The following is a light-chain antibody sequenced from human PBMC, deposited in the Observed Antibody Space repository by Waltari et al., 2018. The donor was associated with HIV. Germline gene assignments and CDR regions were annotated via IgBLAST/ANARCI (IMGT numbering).Light chain of an antibody. V-gene: IGLV2-14*03. Sequence: QSALTQRASVYGAPGQTITISCTGTSTDIGAYDFVSWYQQHPGKAPKLLIYEVNHRPPGVSDRFSGSKSGNTASLTIFGLRIEDEAHYYCSSYTTMKTLVFGSGSDVAVL. J-gene: IGLJ1*01. CDR3: SSYTTMKTLV. CDR1: STDIGAYDF. CDR2: EVN.